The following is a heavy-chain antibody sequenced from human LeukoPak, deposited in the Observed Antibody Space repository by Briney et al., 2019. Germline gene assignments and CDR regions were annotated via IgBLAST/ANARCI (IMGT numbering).Heavy chain of an antibody. V-gene: IGHV1-2*02. Sequence: ASVKVSCKASGYTFTGYYMHWVRQAPGQGLEWMGWINPNSGGTNYAQKFQGRVTMTRDTSTSTAYMELSRLRSDDTAVYYCARDSPYYYDSSGLSRYAFDIWGQGTMVTVSS. J-gene: IGHJ3*02. D-gene: IGHD3-22*01. CDR3: ARDSPYYYDSSGLSRYAFDI. CDR1: GYTFTGYY. CDR2: INPNSGGT.